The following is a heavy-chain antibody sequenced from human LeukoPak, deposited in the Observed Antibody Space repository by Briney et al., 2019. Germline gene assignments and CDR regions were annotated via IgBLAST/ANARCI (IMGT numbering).Heavy chain of an antibody. D-gene: IGHD2-15*01. CDR1: GYTFTSYY. CDR3: AIKAGYCRGGSCSNWFDH. Sequence: GASVKVSCKASGYTFTSYYMHWGRQAPGQGLEWMGIINPSGGSTSYAQKFQGRVTMTRDTSTSTVYMELSSLRSQDTAVYYCAIKAGYCRGGSCSNWFDHWGQGTLVTVSS. CDR2: INPSGGST. V-gene: IGHV1-46*03. J-gene: IGHJ5*02.